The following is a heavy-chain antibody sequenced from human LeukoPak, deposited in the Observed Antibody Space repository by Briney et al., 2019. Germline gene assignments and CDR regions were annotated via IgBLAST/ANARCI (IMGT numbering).Heavy chain of an antibody. CDR3: ARHRMPGIAVAASDY. Sequence: RGESLKISCKGSGYSFTSYWISWVRQMPGKGLEWMGRIDPGDSYTNYSPSFQGHVTISADKSISTAYLQWSSLKASDTAMYYCARHRMPGIAVAASDYWGQGTLVTVSS. CDR1: GYSFTSYW. D-gene: IGHD6-19*01. V-gene: IGHV5-10-1*01. J-gene: IGHJ4*02. CDR2: IDPGDSYT.